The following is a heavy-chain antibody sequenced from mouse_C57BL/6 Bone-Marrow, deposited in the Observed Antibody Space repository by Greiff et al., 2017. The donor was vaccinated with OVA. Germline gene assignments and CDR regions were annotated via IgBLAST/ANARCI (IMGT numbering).Heavy chain of an antibody. CDR1: GFTFTAYY. CDR2: IRNKANGYTT. V-gene: IGHV7-3*01. Sequence: EVHLVESGGGLVKPGGSLSLSCAASGFTFTAYYMSWVRQPPGKALEWLGFIRNKANGYTTEYSASVKGRFTISRDNSQSILYLQMNALRAEDSATYYCARYSPDLLYYAMDYWGQGTSVTVSS. D-gene: IGHD2-1*01. J-gene: IGHJ4*01. CDR3: ARYSPDLLYYAMDY.